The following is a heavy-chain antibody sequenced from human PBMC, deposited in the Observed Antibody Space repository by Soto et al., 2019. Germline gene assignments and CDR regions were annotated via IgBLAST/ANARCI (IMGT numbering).Heavy chain of an antibody. CDR3: ARETIQISWYYYYVDV. CDR1: GYTFTSYG. Sequence: ASVKVSCKASGYTFTSYGISWVRQAPGQGLEWMGWISAYNGNTNYAQKLQGRVTMTTDTSTSTAYMELRSLRSDDTAVYYCARETIQISWYYYYVDVWGKGTTVTVSS. D-gene: IGHD6-13*01. CDR2: ISAYNGNT. V-gene: IGHV1-18*01. J-gene: IGHJ6*03.